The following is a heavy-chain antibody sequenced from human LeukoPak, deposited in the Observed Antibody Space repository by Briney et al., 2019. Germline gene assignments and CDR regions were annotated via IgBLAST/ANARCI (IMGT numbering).Heavy chain of an antibody. V-gene: IGHV3-30*03. J-gene: IGHJ4*02. CDR1: GFTFSSYG. D-gene: IGHD1-26*01. CDR2: ISDDGTRK. Sequence: PGRSLRLSCAASGFTFSSYGIHWVRLAPGKGLEWVAVISDDGTRKYYADSVQGRFTISRDNSKNTLYLQMNSLRAEDTAVYYCARHVYSGNYHVGESDYWGQGTLVTVSS. CDR3: ARHVYSGNYHVGESDY.